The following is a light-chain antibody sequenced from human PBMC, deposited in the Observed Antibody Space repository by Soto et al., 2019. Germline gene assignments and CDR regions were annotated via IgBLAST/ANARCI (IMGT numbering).Light chain of an antibody. V-gene: IGKV3-15*01. J-gene: IGKJ1*01. CDR2: GAS. CDR1: QSVSSN. Sequence: EIVMTQAPAILSVSPGERATLSCRASQSVSSNLAWYQQKPGQAPRLLIYGASARATGFPARFSGSGSGTDFTLTISSLQSEDFAVYYCQQYNNWPWTFGQGTKVDIK. CDR3: QQYNNWPWT.